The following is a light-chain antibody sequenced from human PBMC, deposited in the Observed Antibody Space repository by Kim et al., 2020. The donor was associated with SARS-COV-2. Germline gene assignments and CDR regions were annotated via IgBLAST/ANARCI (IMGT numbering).Light chain of an antibody. Sequence: AIRLTQSPSSLSSSTGDRVTITCRASQGISSYLAWYQQKPGKAPTLLIYAASTLQSRVPSRFSGSGSGTDFTLTISCLESEDFATYYCQQYYSYPLTFGGGTKVDIK. V-gene: IGKV1-8*01. J-gene: IGKJ4*01. CDR2: AAS. CDR1: QGISSY. CDR3: QQYYSYPLT.